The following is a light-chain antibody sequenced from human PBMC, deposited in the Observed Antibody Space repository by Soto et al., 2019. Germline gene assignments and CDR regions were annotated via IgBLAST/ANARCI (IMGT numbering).Light chain of an antibody. V-gene: IGKV1-39*01. CDR1: QSISSY. CDR3: QQTYITPLT. J-gene: IGKJ4*01. CDR2: AAS. Sequence: DIQMTQSPSSLSASVGDRVTITCRASQSISSYLNWYQQKPGKAPKLLIYAASSLQSGVPSTFSASGSGTDFTLTISSLQPEDFATYYCQQTYITPLTFGGGTKVEIK.